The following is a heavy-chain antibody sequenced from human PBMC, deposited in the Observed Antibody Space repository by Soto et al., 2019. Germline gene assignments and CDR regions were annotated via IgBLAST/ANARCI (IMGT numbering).Heavy chain of an antibody. CDR3: ARSPRSSPYFDY. D-gene: IGHD6-13*01. CDR2: IYPGDHET. CDR1: GYTFSNFW. Sequence: PGESLKISCQCSGYTFSNFWIGWVRQLPGKGLEWMGIIYPGDHETRYSPSFHGKVTISADKSINTAYLQWNGLEASDTAFYFCARSPRSSPYFDYWGQGALVTVS. J-gene: IGHJ4*02. V-gene: IGHV5-51*01.